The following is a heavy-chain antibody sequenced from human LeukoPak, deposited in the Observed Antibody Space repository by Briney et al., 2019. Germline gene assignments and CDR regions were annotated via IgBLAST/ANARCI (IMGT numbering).Heavy chain of an antibody. D-gene: IGHD3-3*01. J-gene: IGHJ4*02. CDR2: IKQGGSGT. Sequence: GGSLRLSCAASGFTFSSYSMSWVRQAPGKGLEWVAHIKQGGSGTSYVDSVKGRFTVSRDNAKNSVYLQLSSLRAEDTAVYYCARWRGAQSEFVYWGQGSLVTVSS. V-gene: IGHV3-7*01. CDR3: ARWRGAQSEFVY. CDR1: GFTFSSYS.